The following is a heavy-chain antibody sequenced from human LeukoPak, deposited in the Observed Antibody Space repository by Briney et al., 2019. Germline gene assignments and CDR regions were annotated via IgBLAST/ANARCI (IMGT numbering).Heavy chain of an antibody. V-gene: IGHV1-18*01. CDR1: GYTFTSYD. D-gene: IGHD6-13*01. CDR2: ISAYNGNT. CDR3: ARVRSSWYGEHDAFDI. J-gene: IGHJ3*02. Sequence: EASVKVSCKASGYTFTSYDINWVRQATGQGLEWMGWISAYNGNTNYAQKLQGRVTMTTDTSTSTAYMELRSLRSDDTAVYYCARVRSSWYGEHDAFDIWGQGTMVTVSS.